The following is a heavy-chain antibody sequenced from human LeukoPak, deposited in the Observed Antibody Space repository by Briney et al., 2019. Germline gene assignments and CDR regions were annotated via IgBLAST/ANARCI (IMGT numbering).Heavy chain of an antibody. V-gene: IGHV3-7*03. CDR2: IKQDGSEK. CDR3: ARDMGYYGSGSYDY. CDR1: GFTFSSYW. J-gene: IGHJ4*02. D-gene: IGHD3-10*01. Sequence: GGSLRLSCAASGFTFSSYWMSWVRQAPGKGLEWVANIKQDGSEKYYVDSVKGRFTISRDNAKNSLYLQMNSLRAEDTAVYYCARDMGYYGSGSYDYWGQGTLVTVSS.